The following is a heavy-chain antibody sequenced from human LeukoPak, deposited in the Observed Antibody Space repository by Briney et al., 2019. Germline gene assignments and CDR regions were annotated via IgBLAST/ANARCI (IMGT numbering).Heavy chain of an antibody. CDR2: IWYDGSNK. CDR1: GFTFSSYG. V-gene: IGHV3-33*01. D-gene: IGHD3-22*01. Sequence: PGGSLRLSCAASGFTFSSYGMHWVRQAPGKGLEWVAVIWYDGSNKYYADSVKGRFTISRDNSKNTLYLQMNSLRAEDTAVYYCARRGPPHDSRTMYYYYGMDVWGQGTTVTVSS. J-gene: IGHJ6*02. CDR3: ARRGPPHDSRTMYYYYGMDV.